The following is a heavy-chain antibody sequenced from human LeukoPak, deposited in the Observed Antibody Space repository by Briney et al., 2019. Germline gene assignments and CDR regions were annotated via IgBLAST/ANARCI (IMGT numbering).Heavy chain of an antibody. CDR1: GGTFSSYA. V-gene: IGHV1-18*01. J-gene: IGHJ4*02. Sequence: GASVKVSCKASGGTFSSYAISWVRQAPGQGLEWMGWISAYNGNTNYAQKLQGRVTMTTDTSTSTAYMELRSLRSDDTAVYYCARGGRYCGGDCYFAWGQGTLVTVSS. CDR3: ARGGRYCGGDCYFA. D-gene: IGHD2-21*02. CDR2: ISAYNGNT.